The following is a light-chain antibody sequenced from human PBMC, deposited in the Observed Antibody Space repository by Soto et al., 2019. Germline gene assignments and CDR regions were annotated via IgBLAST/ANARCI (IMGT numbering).Light chain of an antibody. CDR3: QHYNSYSEA. J-gene: IGKJ1*01. Sequence: DIQMTQSPSTLSGSVGHRVNITFXASQTISSWLAWYQQKPGKAPXPLIYKASTLKSGVPSRFSGSGSGTEFTLTISSRQPDDFATYYCQHYNSYSEAFGQGTKV. CDR1: QTISSW. V-gene: IGKV1-5*03. CDR2: KAS.